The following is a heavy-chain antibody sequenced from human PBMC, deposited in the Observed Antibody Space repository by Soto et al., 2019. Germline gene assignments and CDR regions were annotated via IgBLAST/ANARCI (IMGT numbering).Heavy chain of an antibody. CDR2: INAGDGNT. Sequence: ASGKVSCKASGYTFTSYAMHWVRQAPGQRLEWMGWINAGDGNTKYSQKFQGRGTITRDTSASTAYMELSSPRSEDTAVYYCARGQDNWGWGDYWGQGPLVTVS. V-gene: IGHV1-3*01. CDR1: GYTFTSYA. D-gene: IGHD7-27*01. CDR3: ARGQDNWGWGDY. J-gene: IGHJ4*02.